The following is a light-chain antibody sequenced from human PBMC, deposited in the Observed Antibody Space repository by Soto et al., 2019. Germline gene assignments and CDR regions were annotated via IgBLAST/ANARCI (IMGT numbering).Light chain of an antibody. Sequence: DIQMTQSPSSLSASVGDRVTITCRTSQIISTDLNWYQQKPGKAPKLLIYAASRLPSGVPSRFSGSGSGTDFTLTISSLQPEDFATYYCQQSHSSPPWTFGQGTKVDIK. V-gene: IGKV1-39*01. J-gene: IGKJ1*01. CDR1: QIISTD. CDR3: QQSHSSPPWT. CDR2: AAS.